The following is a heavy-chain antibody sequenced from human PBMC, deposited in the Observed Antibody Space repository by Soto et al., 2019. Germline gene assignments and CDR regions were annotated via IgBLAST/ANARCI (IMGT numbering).Heavy chain of an antibody. CDR2: ISAYNGNT. CDR1: GYTFTSYY. J-gene: IGHJ4*02. D-gene: IGHD3-22*01. V-gene: IGHV1-18*04. Sequence: ASVKVSCKASGYTFTSYYIHWVRQAPGQGLEWMGWISAYNGNTNYAQRLQGRVTMTTDTSTSTAYMELRSLRSDDTAVYYCARDNYYDSSGYYPSDYWGQGTLVTVSS. CDR3: ARDNYYDSSGYYPSDY.